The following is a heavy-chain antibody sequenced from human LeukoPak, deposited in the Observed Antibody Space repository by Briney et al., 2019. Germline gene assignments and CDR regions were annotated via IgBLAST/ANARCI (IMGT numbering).Heavy chain of an antibody. D-gene: IGHD6-19*01. V-gene: IGHV1-2*02. Sequence: ASVKVSCKASGYTFTGYYMYWVRQAPGQGLEWMGWINSNSGDTNYAQQFQGRVTLARDTSISTAYMELSRLKSDDTAVYHCARGRSGWSNDAFDIWGQGTMVTVSS. CDR3: ARGRSGWSNDAFDI. CDR1: GYTFTGYY. CDR2: INSNSGDT. J-gene: IGHJ3*02.